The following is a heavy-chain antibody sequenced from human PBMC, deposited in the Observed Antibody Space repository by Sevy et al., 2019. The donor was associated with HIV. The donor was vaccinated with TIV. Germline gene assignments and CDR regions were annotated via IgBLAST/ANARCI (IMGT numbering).Heavy chain of an antibody. V-gene: IGHV3-30-3*01. CDR3: ARTFMITFGGVIGNDAFDI. CDR1: GFTFSSYA. CDR2: ISYDGSNK. D-gene: IGHD3-16*02. J-gene: IGHJ3*02. Sequence: GGSLRLSCAASGFTFSSYAMHWVRQAPGKGLEWVAVISYDGSNKYYADSVKGRFTISRDNSKKTLYLQMNSLRAEDTAVYYCARTFMITFGGVIGNDAFDIWGQGTMVTVSS.